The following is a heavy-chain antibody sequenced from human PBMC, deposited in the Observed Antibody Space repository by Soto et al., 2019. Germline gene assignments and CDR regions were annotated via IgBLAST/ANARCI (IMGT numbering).Heavy chain of an antibody. V-gene: IGHV4-59*02. CDR1: GGSVNSYY. CDR2: MYYRGIT. J-gene: IGHJ5*02. D-gene: IGHD5-18*01. CDR3: ATTGGHSFGDMGVDP. Sequence: VQLQESGPGLVKPSETLSLTCTVSGGSVNSYYWNWIRQPPGKGLEWIGYMYYRGITKYNPSFPSRDTISIDTSKNPFSLKLNSVTAADTAVYYCATTGGHSFGDMGVDPWGQGTLVTVSS.